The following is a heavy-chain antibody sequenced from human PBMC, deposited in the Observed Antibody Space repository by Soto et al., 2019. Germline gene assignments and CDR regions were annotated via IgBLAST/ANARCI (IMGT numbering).Heavy chain of an antibody. V-gene: IGHV3-74*01. J-gene: IGHJ4*02. D-gene: IGHD3-3*01. CDR3: ASTTYYNLWSGYQDDFH. CDR2: VNSGGSIT. CDR1: GFTFTSYW. Sequence: GGSLRLSCAASGFTFTSYWMHWVRQAPGKGLVWVSRVNSGGSITTYADSVKGRFTISRDNAKNTVYLQMNSLRAEDTAVYYCASTTYYNLWSGYQDDFHWDQRTLVTVSS.